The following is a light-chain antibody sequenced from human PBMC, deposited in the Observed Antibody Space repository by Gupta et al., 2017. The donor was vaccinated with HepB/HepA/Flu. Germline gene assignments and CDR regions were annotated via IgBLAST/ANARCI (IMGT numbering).Light chain of an antibody. Sequence: DIQTTQSLSSLSASVGDRVTITCQTSQDISNYVNLYQQKPGKATKLLVYDASYLETGVPTRFSGSGSETDFTFTISSLQPGEIATDCCQQYDNLPTFGGGTKVEIK. CDR3: QQYDNLPT. CDR1: QDISNY. CDR2: DAS. J-gene: IGKJ4*01. V-gene: IGKV1-33*01.